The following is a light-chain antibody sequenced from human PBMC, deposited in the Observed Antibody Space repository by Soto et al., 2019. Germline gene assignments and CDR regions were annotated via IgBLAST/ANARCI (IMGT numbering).Light chain of an antibody. Sequence: QSVLTQPASVSGSPAQSITISCTGTSSDVGGYNYVSWYQHHPGKAPQLIIYDVTQRPSGVPDRFSGSKSGNTASLSISGLQAEDEADYYCCSHSASYTFVFGTGTKVTVL. CDR3: CSHSASYTFV. CDR1: SSDVGGYNY. V-gene: IGLV2-11*01. J-gene: IGLJ1*01. CDR2: DVT.